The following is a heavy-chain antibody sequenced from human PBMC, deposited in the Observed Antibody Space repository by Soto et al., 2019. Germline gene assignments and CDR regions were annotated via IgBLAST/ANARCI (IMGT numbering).Heavy chain of an antibody. CDR1: GFTFSSYA. V-gene: IGHV3-30-3*01. J-gene: IGHJ4*02. D-gene: IGHD1-7*01. CDR3: ASKELELQMFDY. Sequence: QVQLVESGGGVVQPGRSLRLSCAASGFTFSSYAMHWVRQAPGKGLEWVAVISYDGSNKYYVDSVKGRFTISRDNSKNTRYLQMNTLRCEDTAVYYCASKELELQMFDYWGQGTQVSVSS. CDR2: ISYDGSNK.